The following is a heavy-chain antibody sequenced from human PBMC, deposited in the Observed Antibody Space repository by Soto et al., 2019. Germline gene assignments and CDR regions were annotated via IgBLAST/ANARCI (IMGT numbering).Heavy chain of an antibody. D-gene: IGHD3-16*01. V-gene: IGHV3-30-3*01. CDR1: GFTFSSYA. Sequence: QVQLVESGGGVVQPGRSLRLSCAASGFTFSSYAMHWVRQAPGKGLEWVAVISYDGSNKYYADSVKGRFTISRDNSKNTLYLQMNSLRAEDTAVYYCARDPGGTHFAEWTYYFDYWGQGTLVTVSS. CDR3: ARDPGGTHFAEWTYYFDY. J-gene: IGHJ4*02. CDR2: ISYDGSNK.